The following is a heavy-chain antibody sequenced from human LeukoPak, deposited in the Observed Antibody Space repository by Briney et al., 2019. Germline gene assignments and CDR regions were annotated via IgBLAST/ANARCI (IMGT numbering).Heavy chain of an antibody. Sequence: SETLSLTCSVSGASVKSDYWSWIRQSPGKGLEWIGYIYHSGSTNYNPSLKSRVTISVDTSKNQFSLKLSSVTAADTAVHYCARSPHVPEPRSGFINDAFDIWGQGTMVTVSS. D-gene: IGHD3-10*01. V-gene: IGHV4-59*08. J-gene: IGHJ3*02. CDR2: IYHSGST. CDR3: ARSPHVPEPRSGFINDAFDI. CDR1: GASVKSDY.